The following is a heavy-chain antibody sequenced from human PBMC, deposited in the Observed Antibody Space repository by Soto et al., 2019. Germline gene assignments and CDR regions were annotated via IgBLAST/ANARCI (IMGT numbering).Heavy chain of an antibody. CDR2: ISWNSDNI. CDR1: GFTFDDYA. CDR3: AKDLYSNYGDAFDI. D-gene: IGHD4-4*01. V-gene: IGHV3-9*01. Sequence: EVQLVESGGGLVQPGRSLRLSCAASGFTFDDYAMHWVRQAPGKGLVWVSGISWNSDNIVYADSVKGRFTISRDNAKNSLYLQMNSLRAEDTALYYCAKDLYSNYGDAFDIWGQGTMVTVSS. J-gene: IGHJ3*02.